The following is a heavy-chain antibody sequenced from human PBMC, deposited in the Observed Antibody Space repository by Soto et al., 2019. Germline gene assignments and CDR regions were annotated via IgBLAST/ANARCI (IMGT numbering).Heavy chain of an antibody. J-gene: IGHJ4*02. CDR3: ARGFRYSSSWYSYFDY. CDR2: INHSGST. D-gene: IGHD6-13*01. CDR1: GGSFSGYY. Sequence: PSETLSLTCAVYGGSFSGYYWSWIRQPPGKGLEWIGEINHSGSTNYNPSLKSRVTISVDTSKNQFSLKLSSVTAADTAVYYCARGFRYSSSWYSYFDYWGQGTLVTVSS. V-gene: IGHV4-34*01.